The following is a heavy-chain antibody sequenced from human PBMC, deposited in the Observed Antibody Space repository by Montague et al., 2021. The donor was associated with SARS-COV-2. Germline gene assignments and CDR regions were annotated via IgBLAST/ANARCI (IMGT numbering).Heavy chain of an antibody. Sequence: TKYTDSIKGRFTLSKDNANNAVYLQMNTLGAEETAVYYCAIDISGTFDFWGKGTLVTVSS. V-gene: IGHV3-74*01. CDR3: AIDISGTFDF. D-gene: IGHD1-7*01. CDR2: T. J-gene: IGHJ4*02.